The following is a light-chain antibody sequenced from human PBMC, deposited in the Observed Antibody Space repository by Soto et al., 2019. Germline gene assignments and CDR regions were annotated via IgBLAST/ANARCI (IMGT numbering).Light chain of an antibody. J-gene: IGKJ5*01. CDR2: GAS. CDR1: QSVRSH. CDR3: QQYKNWPL. V-gene: IGKV3-15*01. Sequence: IVRTQSPATLSVSPGEGVTRSCRASQSVRSHLAWYQQKPGQPPRLLIYGASTRATGIPARFSGSGFGTEFTLTISSLQSEDFAVYYCQQYKNWPLFGQGTRLEIK.